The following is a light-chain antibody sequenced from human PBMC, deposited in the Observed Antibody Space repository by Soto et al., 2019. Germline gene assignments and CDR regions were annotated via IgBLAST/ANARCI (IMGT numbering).Light chain of an antibody. CDR1: QSVSSN. J-gene: IGKJ4*01. CDR2: GAS. Sequence: EVVMTQSPATLSVSPGVRATVSCRASQSVSSNLAWYQQKPGRAPRLLIYGASSRATGIPARFSGSGSETEFTLTISSLQSEDFAVYYCQQYNDWSLSFGGGTKVEIK. CDR3: QQYNDWSLS. V-gene: IGKV3-15*01.